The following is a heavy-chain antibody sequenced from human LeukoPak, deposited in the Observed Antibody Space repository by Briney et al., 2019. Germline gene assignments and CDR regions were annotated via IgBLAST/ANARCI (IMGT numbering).Heavy chain of an antibody. CDR3: ARLEMATTSYYFDY. CDR1: GGSISSYC. Sequence: SGTLSLTCTVSGGSISSYCWSWIRQPPGKGLEWIGYIYYSGSTNYNPSLKSRVTISVDTSKNQFSLKLSSVTAADTAVYYCARLEMATTSYYFDYWGQGTLVTVSS. D-gene: IGHD5-24*01. V-gene: IGHV4-59*01. CDR2: IYYSGST. J-gene: IGHJ4*02.